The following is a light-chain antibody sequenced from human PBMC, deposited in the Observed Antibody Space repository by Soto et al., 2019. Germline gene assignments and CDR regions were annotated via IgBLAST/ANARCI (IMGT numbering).Light chain of an antibody. CDR3: LQDFNYPIT. Sequence: DIQMTQSPSTLSASVGDRVTITCRASQSISSWLAWYQQKPGKAPKLLIYDASSLESGVPSRFSGSGSGTDFTLTISSLLPEDFATYYCLQDFNYPITFGQGTRLEIK. V-gene: IGKV1-5*01. CDR1: QSISSW. J-gene: IGKJ5*01. CDR2: DAS.